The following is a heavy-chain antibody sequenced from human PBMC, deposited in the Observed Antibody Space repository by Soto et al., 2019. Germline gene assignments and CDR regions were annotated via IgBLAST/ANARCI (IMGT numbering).Heavy chain of an antibody. D-gene: IGHD4-17*01. Sequence: QVQLLESGGGVVQPGRSLRLYSAASGFTFSSYGMHWVRQAPGKRLEWVAVIWYDGSNKYYGDSVKGRFTISRDNSKNKLYGQMNSLRVEDTDVYYCAREDDYGDYDPDYWGQGTLVTVSS. J-gene: IGHJ4*02. CDR3: AREDDYGDYDPDY. CDR2: IWYDGSNK. V-gene: IGHV3-33*01. CDR1: GFTFSSYG.